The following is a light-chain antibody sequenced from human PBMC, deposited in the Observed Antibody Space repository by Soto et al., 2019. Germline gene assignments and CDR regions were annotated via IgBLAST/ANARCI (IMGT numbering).Light chain of an antibody. CDR3: QQYNSWPPLT. V-gene: IGKV3-15*01. CDR2: GAS. CDR1: QSVSSN. Sequence: EIVMTQSPATLSVSPGERATLSCRASQSVSSNLAWYQQKPGQAPRILIYGASTRATGIPARFSGSGSGTEFTLTISDLQSEDLAVYYCQQYNSWPPLTFGGGTKVEIK. J-gene: IGKJ4*01.